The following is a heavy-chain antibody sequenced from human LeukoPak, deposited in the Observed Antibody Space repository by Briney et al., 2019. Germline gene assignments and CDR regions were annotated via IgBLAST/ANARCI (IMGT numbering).Heavy chain of an antibody. CDR2: ISGSGGST. J-gene: IGHJ5*02. CDR3: AKEDRRITIFGVVTNWFDP. CDR1: GFTLSSYA. V-gene: IGHV3-23*01. D-gene: IGHD3-3*01. Sequence: GGSLRLSCAASGFTLSSYAMSWVRQAPGKGLEWVSAISGSGGSTYYADSVKGRFTISRDNSKNTLYLQMNSLRAEDTAVYYCAKEDRRITIFGVVTNWFDPWGQGTLVTVSS.